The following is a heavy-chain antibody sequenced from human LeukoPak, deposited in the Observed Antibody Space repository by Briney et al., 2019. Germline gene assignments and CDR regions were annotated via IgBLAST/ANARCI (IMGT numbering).Heavy chain of an antibody. J-gene: IGHJ4*02. CDR3: ARGPLDSGYTYFDY. Sequence: SETLSLTCAAYGGSFSSYYWSWIRQPPGKGPEWIGYFSYSGSTNYNSSLKSRVTISVDTSKNQFSLNLSSVTAADTAVYYCARGPLDSGYTYFDYWGQGTLVSVAS. D-gene: IGHD5-12*01. CDR1: GGSFSSYY. CDR2: FSYSGST. V-gene: IGHV4-59*12.